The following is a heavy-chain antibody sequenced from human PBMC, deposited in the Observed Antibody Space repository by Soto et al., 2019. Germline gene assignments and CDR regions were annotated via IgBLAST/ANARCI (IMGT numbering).Heavy chain of an antibody. V-gene: IGHV3-30*18. D-gene: IGHD6-19*01. CDR2: MSYDGRQK. Sequence: QVQLVESGGGVVQPGRSLRLSCAASGFTFRTYGMHWDRQAPGKGLEWVAFMSYDGRQKYYADSVKGRFTISRDNSKNTLDLQMNSLATEDTAVYFCSQDAPGGWHFFDNWGQGTLVTVSS. CDR1: GFTFRTYG. CDR3: SQDAPGGWHFFDN. J-gene: IGHJ4*02.